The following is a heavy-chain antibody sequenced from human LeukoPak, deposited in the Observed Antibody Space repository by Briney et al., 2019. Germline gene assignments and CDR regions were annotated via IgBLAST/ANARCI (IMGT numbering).Heavy chain of an antibody. CDR1: GFTVSSDD. Sequence: AGGSLRLSCAASGFTVSSDDMSWVRQAPGKGLERVSVIYTAGSTYYADSVKGRFTISRDNFRNTLYLQMNTLRAEDTAMYYCTRSGPPDPCWGRGTMVTVSS. D-gene: IGHD1-14*01. J-gene: IGHJ3*01. V-gene: IGHV3-53*01. CDR2: IYTAGST. CDR3: TRSGPPDPC.